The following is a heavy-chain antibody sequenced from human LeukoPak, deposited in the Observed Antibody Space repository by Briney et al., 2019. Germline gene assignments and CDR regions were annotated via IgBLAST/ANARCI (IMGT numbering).Heavy chain of an antibody. D-gene: IGHD3-10*01. CDR2: IYYSGNT. CDR1: GDSISVDNYY. J-gene: IGHJ4*02. Sequence: SETLSLTCTVSGDSISVDNYYWGWIRRPPGKGLESIGSIYYSGNTYYNPSLKSRVSISVDTSKNQFSLKVTSVTAADPAVYYCARHVGHYYGSGTLPYYYDYWGQGTLVTVSS. CDR3: ARHVGHYYGSGTLPYYYDY. V-gene: IGHV4-39*01.